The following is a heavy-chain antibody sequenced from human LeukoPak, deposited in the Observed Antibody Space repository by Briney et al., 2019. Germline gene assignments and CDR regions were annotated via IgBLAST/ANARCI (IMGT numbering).Heavy chain of an antibody. Sequence: GESLTISCKTSGYSFTTYFIGWVRQMPGRGLEWMGIIYPGDSETRYSPSFQGQVTISADKSISTAYLQWSSLKASDTAMYYCARARDPGYCSGGSCYYNWFDPWGQGTLVTVSS. CDR1: GYSFTTYF. J-gene: IGHJ5*02. D-gene: IGHD2-15*01. CDR3: ARARDPGYCSGGSCYYNWFDP. CDR2: IYPGDSET. V-gene: IGHV5-51*01.